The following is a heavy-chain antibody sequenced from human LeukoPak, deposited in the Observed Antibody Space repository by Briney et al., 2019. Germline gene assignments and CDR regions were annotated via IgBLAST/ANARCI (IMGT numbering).Heavy chain of an antibody. V-gene: IGHV3-64D*09. CDR3: VRGYSFGPYGMDV. Sequence: GGSLRLSCSASGFPFSSYAMHWVRQATGKGLEYVSAISDSGGSTYYADSVKGRFTISRDNSKNTLYLQMSSLRAEDTAVYFCVRGYSFGPYGMDVWGQGTTVTVSS. CDR1: GFPFSSYA. CDR2: ISDSGGST. J-gene: IGHJ6*02. D-gene: IGHD2-15*01.